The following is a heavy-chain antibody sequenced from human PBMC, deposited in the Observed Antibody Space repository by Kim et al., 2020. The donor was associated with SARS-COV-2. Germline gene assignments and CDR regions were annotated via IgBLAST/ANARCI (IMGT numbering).Heavy chain of an antibody. CDR1: GFTFDDYT. Sequence: GGSLRLSCAASGFTFDDYTMHWVRQAPGKGLEWVSLISWDGGSTYYADSVKGRFTISRDNSKNSLYLQMNSLRTEDTALYYCAKSPTVRRADWYFDLWGRGTLVTVSS. CDR2: ISWDGGST. CDR3: AKSPTVRRADWYFDL. J-gene: IGHJ2*01. V-gene: IGHV3-43*01. D-gene: IGHD3-10*01.